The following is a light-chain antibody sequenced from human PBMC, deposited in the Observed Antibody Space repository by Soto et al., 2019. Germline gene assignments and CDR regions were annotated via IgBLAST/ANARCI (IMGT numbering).Light chain of an antibody. V-gene: IGLV2-14*01. CDR2: EVS. J-gene: IGLJ3*02. CDR1: SSDVGYDNY. Sequence: QSALTQPASVSGSPGQSITISCTGTSSDVGYDNYVSWFQQHPGKAPKLMIYEVSRRPSGVSNRFSGSKSANTASLTISGLQAEDDAYYYCTSHTASSTWVFGGGTKLTVL. CDR3: TSHTASSTWV.